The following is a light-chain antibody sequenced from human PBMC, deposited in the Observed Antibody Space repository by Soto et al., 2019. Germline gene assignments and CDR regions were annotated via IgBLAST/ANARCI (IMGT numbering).Light chain of an antibody. CDR1: ESVSTNY. Sequence: IVLTQSPGTLSLSPGERATISCRASESVSTNYLAWYQQKPGQAPRLLISGASSRATGIPDRFSGSGSGADVTRTNSRLEPEDFAVYYCQQYGSVPLTFGGGTKVEIK. CDR2: GAS. V-gene: IGKV3-20*01. J-gene: IGKJ4*01. CDR3: QQYGSVPLT.